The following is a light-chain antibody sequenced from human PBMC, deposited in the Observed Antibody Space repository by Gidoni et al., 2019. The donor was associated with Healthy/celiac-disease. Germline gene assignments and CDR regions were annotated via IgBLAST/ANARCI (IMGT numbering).Light chain of an antibody. CDR3: QQRSNWPPG. J-gene: IGKJ1*01. V-gene: IGKV3-11*01. CDR2: DAS. Sequence: EIVLTQSPATLSLSPGERATLSCRARQSVSSYLAWYQQKPGQAPRLLIYDASNRATGIPARFSGSGSGTDFTLTISSLEPEDFAVYYCQQRSNWPPGFXXXTKVEIK. CDR1: QSVSSY.